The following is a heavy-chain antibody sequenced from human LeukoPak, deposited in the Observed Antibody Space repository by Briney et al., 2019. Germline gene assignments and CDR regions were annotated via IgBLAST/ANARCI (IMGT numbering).Heavy chain of an antibody. V-gene: IGHV4-39*01. CDR2: IYYSGST. J-gene: IGHJ4*02. CDR3: ARGAENCSSTSCRFIQGFDY. CDR1: GGSISSSSYY. D-gene: IGHD2-2*01. Sequence: PSETLSLTCTVSGGSISSSSYYWGWIRQPPGKGLEWIGSIYYSGSTYYNPSLKSRVTISVDTSKNQFSLKLSSVTAADTAVYYCARGAENCSSTSCRFIQGFDYWGQGTLVTVSS.